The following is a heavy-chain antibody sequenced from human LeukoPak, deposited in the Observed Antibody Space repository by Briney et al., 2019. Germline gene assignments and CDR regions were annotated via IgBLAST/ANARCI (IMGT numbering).Heavy chain of an antibody. J-gene: IGHJ4*02. D-gene: IGHD1-26*01. CDR3: AKDVGTTILDY. Sequence: GGSLRLSCAASGFTFSSFAMSWVRQAPGKGLEWVSLLSGNGDATYYAGSVKGRFTISRDNSKNTLYLQMNSLRAEDTAIYYCAKDVGTTILDYWGQGTLVTVSS. V-gene: IGHV3-23*01. CDR2: LSGNGDAT. CDR1: GFTFSSFA.